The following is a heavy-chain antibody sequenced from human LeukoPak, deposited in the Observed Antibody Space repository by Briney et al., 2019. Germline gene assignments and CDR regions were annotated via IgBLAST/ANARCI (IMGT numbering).Heavy chain of an antibody. Sequence: GGSLRLSCAASGFTFSSYGMSWVRQAPGKGVEWVSAISGSGGSTYYADSVKGRFTISRDNSKNTLYLQMNSLRAGDTALYYCAKDLRDDPYSSSWYGPDSWGQGTLVTVSS. CDR3: AKDLRDDPYSSSWYGPDS. CDR2: ISGSGGST. D-gene: IGHD6-13*01. J-gene: IGHJ4*02. CDR1: GFTFSSYG. V-gene: IGHV3-23*01.